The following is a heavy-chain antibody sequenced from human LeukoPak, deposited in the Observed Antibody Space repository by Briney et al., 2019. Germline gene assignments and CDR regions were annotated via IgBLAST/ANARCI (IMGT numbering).Heavy chain of an antibody. J-gene: IGHJ4*02. CDR1: GYSISSGYY. D-gene: IGHD6-6*01. CDR2: IYHSGST. V-gene: IGHV4-38-2*02. CDR3: ARVTYSSSSPGPDY. Sequence: SETLSLTCTVSGYSISSGYYWGWIRQPPGKGLEWIGSIYHSGSTYYNPSLKSRVTISVDTSKNQFSLKLSSVTAADTAVYYCARVTYSSSSPGPDYWGQGTLVTVSS.